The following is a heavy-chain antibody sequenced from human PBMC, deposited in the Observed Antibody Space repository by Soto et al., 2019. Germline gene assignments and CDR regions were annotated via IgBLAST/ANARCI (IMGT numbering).Heavy chain of an antibody. CDR2: IDPSDSST. CDR3: ARPVPDSSDYYYGFDY. V-gene: IGHV5-10-1*01. Sequence: RGASRKISCTGSGYSFTSYWISWVRQMPVKGLEWMGSIDPSDSSTNYSPSFQGHVTISAYKSISTAYRRGSRLQSPDTAMYYGARPVPDSSDYYYGFDYWGQGSLVRVPS. J-gene: IGHJ4*02. CDR1: GYSFTSYW. D-gene: IGHD3-22*01.